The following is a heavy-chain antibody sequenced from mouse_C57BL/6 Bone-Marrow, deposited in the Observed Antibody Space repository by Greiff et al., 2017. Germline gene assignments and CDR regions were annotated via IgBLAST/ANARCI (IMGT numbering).Heavy chain of an antibody. J-gene: IGHJ4*01. CDR1: GFTFSDYY. CDR3: ARGYDYDGILGAMDY. D-gene: IGHD2-4*01. CDR2: INYDGSST. V-gene: IGHV5-16*01. Sequence: EVQLVESEGGLVQPGSSMKLSCTASGFTFSDYYMAWVRQVPEKGLEWVANINYDGSSTYYLDSLKSRFIISRDNAKNILYLQMSSLKSEDTATYYWARGYDYDGILGAMDYWGQGTSVTVSS.